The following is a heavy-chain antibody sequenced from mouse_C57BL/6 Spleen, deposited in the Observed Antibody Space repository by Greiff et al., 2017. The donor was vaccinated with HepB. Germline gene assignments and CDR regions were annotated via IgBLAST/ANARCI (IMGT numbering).Heavy chain of an antibody. J-gene: IGHJ2*01. CDR2: INYDGSST. Sequence: EVKLMESEGGLVQPGSSMKLSCTASGFTFSDYYMAWVRQVPEKGLEWVANINYDGSSTYYLDSLKSRFIISRDNAKNILYLQMSSLKSEDTATYYCARERLANWDFDYWGQGTTLTVSS. CDR3: ARERLANWDFDY. CDR1: GFTFSDYY. V-gene: IGHV5-16*01. D-gene: IGHD4-1*01.